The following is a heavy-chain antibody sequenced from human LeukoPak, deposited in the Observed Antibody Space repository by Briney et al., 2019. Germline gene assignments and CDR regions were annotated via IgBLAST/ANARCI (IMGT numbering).Heavy chain of an antibody. D-gene: IGHD3-10*01. CDR1: GGSISSRNW. Sequence: PSETLSLTCAVSGGSISSRNWWSWVRQPPGKGLEWIGEMNHSGSTNYNPSLKSRVTISVDTSKNQFSLKLSSVTAADTAVYYCARLTKNDSGTYRFGKKKRGYMDVWGKGTTVTISS. CDR3: ARLTKNDSGTYRFGKKKRGYMDV. J-gene: IGHJ6*03. CDR2: MNHSGST. V-gene: IGHV4-4*02.